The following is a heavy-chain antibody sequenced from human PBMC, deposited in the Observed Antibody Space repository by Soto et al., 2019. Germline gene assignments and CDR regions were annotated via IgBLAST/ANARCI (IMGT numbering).Heavy chain of an antibody. CDR3: ARQYHPYIMDV. D-gene: IGHD4-4*01. J-gene: IGHJ6*02. CDR1: RYSFTGNW. CDR2: IYPDDSDT. V-gene: IGHV5-51*01. Sequence: GESAKISCKGSRYSFTGNWIASVRQMPGKGLEWMGIIYPDDSDTRYSPAFQGQVTISADKSISTAYVQWSSLKASDTAMYYCARQYHPYIMDVWGQGTTVTVSS.